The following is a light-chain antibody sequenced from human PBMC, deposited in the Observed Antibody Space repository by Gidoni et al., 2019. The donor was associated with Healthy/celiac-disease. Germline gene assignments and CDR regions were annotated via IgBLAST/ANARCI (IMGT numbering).Light chain of an antibody. V-gene: IGLV2-18*01. Sequence: QSALTQPPSVSGSPGQSVTISCTGTSSDVGSYNRVSWYQQPPGTAPKLMIYEVSNRPSGVPDRFSGSKSGNTASLTISGLQAEDEADYYCSLYTSSSTFEKVFGGGTKLTVL. CDR3: SLYTSSSTFEKV. CDR2: EVS. CDR1: SSDVGSYNR. J-gene: IGLJ2*01.